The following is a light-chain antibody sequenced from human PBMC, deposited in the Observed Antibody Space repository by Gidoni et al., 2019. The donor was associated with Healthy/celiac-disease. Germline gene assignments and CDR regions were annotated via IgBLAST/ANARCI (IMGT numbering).Light chain of an antibody. J-gene: IGKJ2*03. CDR1: QSVSSY. CDR3: QQRSNWYS. Sequence: EIVLTQSPATLSLSPGERATLSCRASQSVSSYLAWYQQKPGQAPRLLIYEASNRATGIPARFSGSGSGTDFTLTISSLEPEDFAVYYCQQRSNWYSFGQXTKLEIK. CDR2: EAS. V-gene: IGKV3-11*01.